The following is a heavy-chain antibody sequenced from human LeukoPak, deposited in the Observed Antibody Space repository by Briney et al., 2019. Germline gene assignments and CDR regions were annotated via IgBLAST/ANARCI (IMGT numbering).Heavy chain of an antibody. J-gene: IGHJ4*02. CDR1: GFTFDDYA. V-gene: IGHV3-9*01. CDR2: ISWNSGSI. CDR3: AKGISPRH. Sequence: PGGSLRLSCAASGFTFDDYAMHWVRQAPGEGLEWVSGISWNSGSIGYADSVKGRFTISRDNAKNSLYLQMNSLRAEDTALYYCAKGISPRHWGQGTLVTVSS. D-gene: IGHD2-15*01.